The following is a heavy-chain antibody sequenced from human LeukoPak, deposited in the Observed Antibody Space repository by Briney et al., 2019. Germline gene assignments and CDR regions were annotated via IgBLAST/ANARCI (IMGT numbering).Heavy chain of an antibody. CDR3: ARDREAGKWLPTGY. V-gene: IGHV3-74*01. Sequence: GGSLRLSXAASGFTFSSYWMHWVRQAPGKGLVWVSRINSDGSSTSYADSVKGRFTISRDNAKNTLYLQMNSLRAEDTAVYYCARDREAGKWLPTGYWGQGTLVTVSS. D-gene: IGHD6-19*01. CDR1: GFTFSSYW. J-gene: IGHJ4*02. CDR2: INSDGSST.